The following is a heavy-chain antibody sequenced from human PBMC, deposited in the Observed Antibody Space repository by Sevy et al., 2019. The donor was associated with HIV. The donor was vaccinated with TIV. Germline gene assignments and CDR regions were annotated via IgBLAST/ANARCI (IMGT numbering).Heavy chain of an antibody. D-gene: IGHD3-3*01. J-gene: IGHJ6*02. CDR2: IRYDGSNK. Sequence: GGSLRLSCAASGFTLSSYGMHWGRQAPGKGLEWVAVIRYDGSNKYYAYSVKGRFTISRDNSKNTLYLQMNSLRAEDTAVYYCARDRLGITISAEWGGGMDVWGQGTTVTVSS. CDR3: ARDRLGITISAEWGGGMDV. V-gene: IGHV3-33*01. CDR1: GFTLSSYG.